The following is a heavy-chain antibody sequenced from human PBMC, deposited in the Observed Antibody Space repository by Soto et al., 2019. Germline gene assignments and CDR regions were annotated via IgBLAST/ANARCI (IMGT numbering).Heavy chain of an antibody. D-gene: IGHD2-15*01. J-gene: IGHJ6*03. CDR2: ISAYNGNT. CDR1: CYTFTSYG. V-gene: IGHV1-18*01. CDR3: ARLGIVAIYYYYMDV. Sequence: GASVKVSCKASCYTFTSYGISWGRQAPGQRLEWMGWISAYNGNTNYAQKLPGRVTMTTDTSTSTAYMALRSLRSDDTAVYYCARLGIVAIYYYYMDVWGKGTTVTVSS.